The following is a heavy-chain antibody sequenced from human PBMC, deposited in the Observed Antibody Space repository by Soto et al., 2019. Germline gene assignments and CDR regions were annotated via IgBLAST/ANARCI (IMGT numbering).Heavy chain of an antibody. J-gene: IGHJ6*02. CDR2: IIPIFGTA. CDR3: ARESSGYDFWRGRGYYYYGMDV. V-gene: IGHV1-69*01. D-gene: IGHD3-3*01. CDR1: GGTSSSYA. Sequence: QVQLVQSGAEVKKPGSSVKVSCKASGGTSSSYAISWVRQAPGQGLEWMGGIIPIFGTANYAQKFQGRVTITADESTSTAYMELSSLRSEDTAVYYCARESSGYDFWRGRGYYYYGMDVWGQGTTVTVSS.